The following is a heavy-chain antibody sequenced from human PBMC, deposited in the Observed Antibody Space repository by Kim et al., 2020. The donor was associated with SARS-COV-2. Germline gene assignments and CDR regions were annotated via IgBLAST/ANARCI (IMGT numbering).Heavy chain of an antibody. V-gene: IGHV3-30*02. CDR2: FHVNGGKK. CDR3: AKSFSGSYFGYDY. J-gene: IGHJ4*02. CDR1: GFTFSTYA. D-gene: IGHD1-26*01. Sequence: GGSLRLSCAASGFTFSTYAMTWVRQVPGKGLEWVAVFHVNGGKKYYAAPVKGRFTISRDNSKNTLYLQMNSLRIEDTAVYYCAKSFSGSYFGYDYWGQGTLVTVSS.